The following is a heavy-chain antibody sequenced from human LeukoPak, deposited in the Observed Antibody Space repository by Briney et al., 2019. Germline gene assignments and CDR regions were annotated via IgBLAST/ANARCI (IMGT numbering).Heavy chain of an antibody. CDR2: IIPIFGTA. J-gene: IGHJ6*03. CDR3: ARDVTTAYYYYYMDV. Sequence: GASVKVSCKASGGTFSSYAISWVRQAPGQGLEWMGGIIPIFGTANYAQKFQGRVTITADKSTSTAYMELSSLRSEDTAVYYCARDVTTAYYYYYMDVWGKGTTVTVSS. V-gene: IGHV1-69*06. D-gene: IGHD3-22*01. CDR1: GGTFSSYA.